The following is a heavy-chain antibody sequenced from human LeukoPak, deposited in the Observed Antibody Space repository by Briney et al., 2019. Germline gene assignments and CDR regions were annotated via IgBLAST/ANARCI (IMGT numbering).Heavy chain of an antibody. CDR2: ISYDDGTNK. D-gene: IGHD1-14*01. V-gene: IGHV3-30*04. J-gene: IGHJ4*02. CDR1: GFTFSNHA. CDR3: ARDTGENGYYGLTGDY. Sequence: GGSLRLSCAASGFTFSNHAIHWVRQAPGKGLEWEAVISYDDGTNKYYADSVEGRFTISRDNSKNTVFLHMNGLRPEDTAVYYCARDTGENGYYGLTGDYWGRGTLVTVSS.